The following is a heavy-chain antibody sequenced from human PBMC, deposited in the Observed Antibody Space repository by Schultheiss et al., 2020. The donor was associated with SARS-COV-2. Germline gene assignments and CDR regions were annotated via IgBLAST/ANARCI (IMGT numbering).Heavy chain of an antibody. CDR2: IYYSGST. CDR3: ASQAATHGAFDI. D-gene: IGHD2-15*01. J-gene: IGHJ3*02. V-gene: IGHV4-31*03. Sequence: SQTLSLTCTVSGDSISSGGYYWSWIRQHPGKGLEWIGSIYYSGSTYYNPSLKSRVTISVDTSKNQFSLKLSSVTAADTAVYYCASQAATHGAFDIWGQGTMVTVSS. CDR1: GDSISSGGYY.